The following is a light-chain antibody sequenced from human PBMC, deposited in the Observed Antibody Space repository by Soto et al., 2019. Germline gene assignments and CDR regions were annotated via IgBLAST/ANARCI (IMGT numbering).Light chain of an antibody. J-gene: IGLJ1*01. CDR1: SSNVGSNS. V-gene: IGLV1-44*01. CDR3: AAWDDRLSAYV. CDR2: SNN. Sequence: QSVLTQPPSASGAPGQRVIVACSGGSSNVGSNSVNWYQQLPGSAPKLLIFSNNQRPSGVPDRLSGAKSGTSASLALGGLQSDDEADYYCAAWDDRLSAYVFGPGTTLTLL.